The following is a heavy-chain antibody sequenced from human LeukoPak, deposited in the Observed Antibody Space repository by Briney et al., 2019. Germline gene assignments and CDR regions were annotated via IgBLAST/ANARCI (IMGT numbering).Heavy chain of an antibody. V-gene: IGHV3-30*04. CDR3: ARGSVAGPYYYYGMDV. CDR2: ISYDGSNK. J-gene: IGHJ6*02. CDR1: GFTFSSYA. D-gene: IGHD6-19*01. Sequence: GGSLRLSCAASGFTFSSYAMHWVRQAPGKGLEWVAAISYDGSNKYYADSVKGRFTISRDNSKNTLYLQMNSLRAEDTAVYYCARGSVAGPYYYYGMDVWGQGTTVTVSS.